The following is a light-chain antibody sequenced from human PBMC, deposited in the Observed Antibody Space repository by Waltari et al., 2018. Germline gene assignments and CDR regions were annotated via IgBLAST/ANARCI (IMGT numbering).Light chain of an antibody. CDR2: LNGDGSH. Sequence: QFVVTQSPSASASLGASVRLTCTLSGGHINCAIAWHQQRPEKGLRFLIKLNGDGSHTKGDGIPDRFSASSSGSDYYLTISSLQSEDEADYYCQTWATGGVFGGGTKLTVL. V-gene: IGLV4-69*01. CDR3: QTWATGGV. CDR1: GGHINCA. J-gene: IGLJ3*02.